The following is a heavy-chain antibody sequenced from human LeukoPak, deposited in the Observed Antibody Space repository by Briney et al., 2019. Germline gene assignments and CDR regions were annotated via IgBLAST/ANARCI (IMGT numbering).Heavy chain of an antibody. V-gene: IGHV3-30*02. CDR3: AKDGESGIQYTQGYFDY. J-gene: IGHJ4*02. CDR2: IRYDGSNK. D-gene: IGHD1-14*01. CDR1: GFSFSDYA. Sequence: GGSLRLSCTASGFSFSDYAICWVRQTPGKGLEWVAFIRYDGSNKIYADSVKGRFTISRDNSYNTVYLQMTGLRAEDAAVYYCAKDGESGIQYTQGYFDYWGQGTLVTVSS.